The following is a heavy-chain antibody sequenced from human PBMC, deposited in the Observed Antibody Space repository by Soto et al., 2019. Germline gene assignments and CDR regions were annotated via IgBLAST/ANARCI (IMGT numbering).Heavy chain of an antibody. CDR2: ISSSSSNI. V-gene: IGHV3-21*01. CDR1: GFTFSSYS. Sequence: GGSLRLSCAASGFTFSSYSMNWVRQAPGKGLEWVSSISSSSSNIYYADSVKGRFTISRDNAKNSLYLQMNSLRAEDTAVYYCSRVDRSQPLVKGYFDYWGQGTLVTVSS. CDR3: SRVDRSQPLVKGYFDY. D-gene: IGHD3-22*01. J-gene: IGHJ4*02.